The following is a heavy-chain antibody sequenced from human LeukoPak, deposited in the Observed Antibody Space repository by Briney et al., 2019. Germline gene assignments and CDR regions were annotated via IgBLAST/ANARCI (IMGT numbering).Heavy chain of an antibody. Sequence: SETLSLTCTVSGGSISSSSYYWGWIRQPPGKGLEWIGSIYYSGSSNYNPSLKSRVTISVDTSKNQFSLKLRSVTAADTAVYYCARQRGYCSGTSCYAWFDPWGQGTLVTVAS. CDR1: GGSISSSSYY. J-gene: IGHJ5*02. D-gene: IGHD2-2*01. CDR3: ARQRGYCSGTSCYAWFDP. CDR2: IYYSGSS. V-gene: IGHV4-39*01.